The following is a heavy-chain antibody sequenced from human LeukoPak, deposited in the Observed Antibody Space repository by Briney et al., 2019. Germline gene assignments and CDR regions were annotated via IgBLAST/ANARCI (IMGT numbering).Heavy chain of an antibody. V-gene: IGHV3-11*01. CDR2: ISSGGNTI. CDR1: GFTFSDHY. Sequence: GGSLRLSCAASGFTFSDHYMSWIRQAPGKGLEGVSYISSGGNTIYYADSVKGRFTISRDNAKNSLYLQMNSLRAEDTAVYYCARDQMATTPRISYYHAMDVWGQGTTVTVSS. CDR3: ARDQMATTPRISYYHAMDV. D-gene: IGHD5-24*01. J-gene: IGHJ6*02.